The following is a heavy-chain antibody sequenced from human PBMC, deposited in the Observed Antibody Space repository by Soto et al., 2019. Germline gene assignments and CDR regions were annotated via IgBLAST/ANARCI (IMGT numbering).Heavy chain of an antibody. D-gene: IGHD6-6*01. J-gene: IGHJ6*03. CDR3: SSGPYTSSSGGYYYYYMDV. Sequence: SVKVSCKASGGTFSSYAINWVRQAPGQGLEWMGRIVPMFGIPNFAPKFQGRVTMTADRSTTTAYMELSSLRSEDTAVYFCSSGPYTSSSGGYYYYYMDVWGKGTTVTVSS. V-gene: IGHV1-69*04. CDR1: GGTFSSYA. CDR2: IVPMFGIP.